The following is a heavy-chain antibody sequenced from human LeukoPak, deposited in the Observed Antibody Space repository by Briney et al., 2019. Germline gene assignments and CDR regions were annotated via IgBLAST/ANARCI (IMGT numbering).Heavy chain of an antibody. CDR1: GFTFSSYA. V-gene: IGHV3-23*01. CDR2: ISGSGGST. CDR3: AKDAYYYDSSSYYTFPDY. J-gene: IGHJ4*02. D-gene: IGHD3-22*01. Sequence: GGSLRLSCAASGFTFSSYAMSWVRQAPGKGLEWVSAISGSGGSTYYADSVKGRFTISRDSSKNTLYLQMSSLRAEDTAVYYCAKDAYYYDSSSYYTFPDYWGQGTLVTVSS.